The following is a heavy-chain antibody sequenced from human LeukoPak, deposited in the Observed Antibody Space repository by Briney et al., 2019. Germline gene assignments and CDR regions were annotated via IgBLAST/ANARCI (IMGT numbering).Heavy chain of an antibody. CDR2: IKSDGSRT. CDR3: ARDANDYGDDWSSDGLDV. D-gene: IGHD4-17*01. CDR1: GFIFRDYW. V-gene: IGHV3-74*01. J-gene: IGHJ6*02. Sequence: GGPLRLSCEASGFIFRDYWMHWVRQVPGKGLVWVARIKSDGSRTGYADSVKGRLTISRDNAKNTLYLQMNSVRVEDTAVYYCARDANDYGDDWSSDGLDVWGQGTTVSVSS.